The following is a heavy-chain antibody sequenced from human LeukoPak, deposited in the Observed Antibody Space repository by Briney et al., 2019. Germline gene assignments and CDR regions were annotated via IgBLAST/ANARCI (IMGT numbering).Heavy chain of an antibody. CDR2: ISYDGSNK. V-gene: IGHV3-30-3*01. Sequence: GGSLRLSCAASGFTFSSYAMHWVRQAPGKGLELVAVISYDGSNKYYADSVKGRFTISRDNSKNTLYLQMNSLRAEDTAVYYCARDHRGYSYGRFGPTDYWGQGTLVTVSS. CDR1: GFTFSSYA. J-gene: IGHJ4*02. CDR3: ARDHRGYSYGRFGPTDY. D-gene: IGHD5-18*01.